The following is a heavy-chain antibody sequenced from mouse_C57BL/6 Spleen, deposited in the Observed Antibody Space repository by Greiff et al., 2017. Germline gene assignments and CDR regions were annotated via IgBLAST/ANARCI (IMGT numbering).Heavy chain of an antibody. CDR1: GYTFTSYW. Sequence: QVQLKQPGAELVKPGASVKLSCKASGYTFTSYWMHWVKQRPGRGLEWIGRIDPNSGGTKYNEKFKSKATLTVDKPSSTAYMQLSSLTSEDSAVYYCAREDYYGSRSFDYWGQGTTLTVSS. CDR3: AREDYYGSRSFDY. D-gene: IGHD1-1*01. V-gene: IGHV1-72*01. CDR2: IDPNSGGT. J-gene: IGHJ2*01.